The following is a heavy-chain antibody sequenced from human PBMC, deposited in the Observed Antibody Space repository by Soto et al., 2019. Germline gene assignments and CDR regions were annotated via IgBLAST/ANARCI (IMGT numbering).Heavy chain of an antibody. CDR1: GGSISSSSYY. D-gene: IGHD6-13*01. CDR2: IYYSGST. J-gene: IGHJ5*02. V-gene: IGHV4-39*01. Sequence: SETLSLTCTVSGGSISSSSYYWGWIRQPPGKGLEWIGSIYYSGSTYYNPSLKSRVTISVDTSKNQFSLKLSSVTAADTAVYYCARHEVRGIAAAGYWFDPWGQGTLVTVSS. CDR3: ARHEVRGIAAAGYWFDP.